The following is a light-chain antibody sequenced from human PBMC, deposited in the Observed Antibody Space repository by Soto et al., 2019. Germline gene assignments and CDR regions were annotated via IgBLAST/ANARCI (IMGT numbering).Light chain of an antibody. CDR2: GNS. Sequence: QSVLTQPPLVSGAPGQRDTISCTGSSSNIGAGYDVHWYQQLPGTAPKLLIYGNSNRPSGVPDRFSGSKSGTSASLAITGLQAEDEADYYCQSYDSSLSGYVFGTGTKLTVL. V-gene: IGLV1-40*01. CDR3: QSYDSSLSGYV. J-gene: IGLJ1*01. CDR1: SSNIGAGYD.